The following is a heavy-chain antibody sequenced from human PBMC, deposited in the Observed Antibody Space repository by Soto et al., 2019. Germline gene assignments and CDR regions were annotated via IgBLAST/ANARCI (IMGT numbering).Heavy chain of an antibody. Sequence: TGGSLRLSCAASGFTFSNAWMSWVRQAPGKGLEWVGRIKSKTDGGTTDYAAPVKGRFTISRDDSKNTLYLQMNSLKTEDTAVYYCTTDLPAGTGYYWGQGTLVTSPQ. CDR2: IKSKTDGGTT. CDR1: GFTFSNAW. V-gene: IGHV3-15*01. CDR3: TTDLPAGTGYY. D-gene: IGHD6-13*01. J-gene: IGHJ4*02.